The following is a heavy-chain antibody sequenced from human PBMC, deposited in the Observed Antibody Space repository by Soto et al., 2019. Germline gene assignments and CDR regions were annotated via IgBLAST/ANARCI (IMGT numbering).Heavy chain of an antibody. J-gene: IGHJ6*02. CDR3: ARGRGYCTNGVCYSGEINYYYYGMDV. V-gene: IGHV3-21*01. Sequence: GSLRLSCAASGFTFSSYSMNWVRQAPGKGLEWVSSISSSSSYIYYADSVKGRFTISRDNAKNSLYLQMNSLRAEDTAVYYCARGRGYCTNGVCYSGEINYYYYGMDVWGQGTTVTVSS. CDR2: ISSSSSYI. CDR1: GFTFSSYS. D-gene: IGHD2-8*01.